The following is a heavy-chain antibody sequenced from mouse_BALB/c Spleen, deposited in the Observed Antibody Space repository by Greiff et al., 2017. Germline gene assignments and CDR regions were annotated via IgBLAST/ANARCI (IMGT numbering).Heavy chain of an antibody. CDR1: GFTFSSYG. J-gene: IGHJ2*01. Sequence: EVQVVESGGGLVQPGGSLKLSCAASGFTFSSYGMSWVRQTPDKRLELVATINSNGGSTYYPDSVKGRFTISRDNAKNTLYLQMSSLKSEDTAMYYCARGGGLLWTFDYGGQGTTLTVSS. V-gene: IGHV5-6-3*01. CDR3: ARGGGLLWTFDY. CDR2: INSNGGST. D-gene: IGHD2-1*01.